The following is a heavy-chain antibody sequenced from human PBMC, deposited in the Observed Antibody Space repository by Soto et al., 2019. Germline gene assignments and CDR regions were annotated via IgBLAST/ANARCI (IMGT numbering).Heavy chain of an antibody. CDR1: GFTFRSYA. D-gene: IGHD1-26*01. J-gene: IGHJ4*02. V-gene: IGHV3-30-3*01. Sequence: GSLRLCRSIPGFTFRSYAMHWVRQAPGKWLEWVAGKSYDGSNKYYPDAVEDRFTISRDNCKNMLYVQMNSLRDEETGVYYCARGPVVGATIAGQFWGQGTLVTVSS. CDR3: ARGPVVGATIAGQF. CDR2: KSYDGSNK.